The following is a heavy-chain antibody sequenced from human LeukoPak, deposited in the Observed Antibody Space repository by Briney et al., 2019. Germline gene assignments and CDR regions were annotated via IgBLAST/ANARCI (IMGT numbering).Heavy chain of an antibody. V-gene: IGHV1-69*13. CDR1: GYTFTSYY. J-gene: IGHJ4*02. CDR3: ARDGDGALVPPFDY. Sequence: ASVKVSCKASGYTFTSYYMHWVRQAPGQGLEWMGGIIPIFGTANYAQKFQGRVTITADESTSTAYMELSSLRSEDTAVYYCARDGDGALVPPFDYWGQGTLVTVSS. CDR2: IIPIFGTA. D-gene: IGHD2-2*01.